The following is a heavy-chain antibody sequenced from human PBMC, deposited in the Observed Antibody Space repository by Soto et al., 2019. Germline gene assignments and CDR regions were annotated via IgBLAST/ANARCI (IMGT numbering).Heavy chain of an antibody. CDR1: GGSISSGGYS. Sequence: QLQLQESGSGLVEPSQTLSLTCAVSGGSISSGGYSWSWIRQPPGKGLEWIGYIYHSGNTHYSKALKSRVIISLDRSKNQFSLKLTSVTAADTAVYYCARAGSGYSTSWYDVEYWGQGILVTVSS. D-gene: IGHD6-13*01. CDR3: ARAGSGYSTSWYDVEY. V-gene: IGHV4-30-2*01. J-gene: IGHJ4*02. CDR2: IYHSGNT.